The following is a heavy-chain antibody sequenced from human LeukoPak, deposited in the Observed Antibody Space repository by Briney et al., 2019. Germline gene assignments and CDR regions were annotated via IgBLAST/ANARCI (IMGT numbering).Heavy chain of an antibody. CDR1: GFTFSSYV. V-gene: IGHV3-23*01. CDR3: AKAYCSSTSCYGDY. CDR2: ISGSGGST. J-gene: IGHJ4*02. D-gene: IGHD2-2*01. Sequence: NPGGSLRLSCAASGFTFSSYVMTWVRQAPGKGLEWVSGISGSGGSTYYADSVKGRFTISRDNSKNTLYLQMTSLRAEDTAVYYCAKAYCSSTSCYGDYWGQGTLVTVAS.